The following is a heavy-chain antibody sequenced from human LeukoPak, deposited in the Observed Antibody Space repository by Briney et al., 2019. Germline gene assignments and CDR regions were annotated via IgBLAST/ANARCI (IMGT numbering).Heavy chain of an antibody. D-gene: IGHD3-10*01. Sequence: GGSLRLSCAASGFTFSGYGMHWVRQAPGKGLEWLAIIWNDGSKGYYADSVKGRLTISRDNSNNTLYLHMNSLRAEDTAVYYCAKSSAYYYMDAWGQGTTVTVSS. CDR3: AKSSAYYYMDA. CDR1: GFTFSGYG. V-gene: IGHV3-33*06. J-gene: IGHJ6*03. CDR2: IWNDGSKG.